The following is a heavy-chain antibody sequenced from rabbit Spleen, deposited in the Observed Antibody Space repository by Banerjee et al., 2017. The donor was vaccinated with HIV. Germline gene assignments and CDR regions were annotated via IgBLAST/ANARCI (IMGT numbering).Heavy chain of an antibody. CDR3: ASDHYGVGVFSL. CDR1: KFSFNSDYD. J-gene: IGHJ4*01. D-gene: IGHD2-1*01. Sequence: QSLEESGGGLVKPGASLTLTCKASKFSFNSDYDMCWVRQAPGKGLEWIACVYAGSSGSTYSATWAKGRFTVSKTSSTTVTLQMTSLTAADTATYFCASDHYGVGVFSLWGPGTLVTVS. CDR2: VYAGSSGST. V-gene: IGHV1S40*01.